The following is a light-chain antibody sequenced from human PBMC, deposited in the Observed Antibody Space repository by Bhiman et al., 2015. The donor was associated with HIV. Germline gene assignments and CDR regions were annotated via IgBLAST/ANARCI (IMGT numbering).Light chain of an antibody. CDR2: EDT. Sequence: SYEVTQPPSVSVSPGQTASITCSGDKLGDKYTCWYQQKPGQSPVLVIYEDTKRPSGIPERFSGSNSGNTATLTISGTQAMDEADYYCQLWDGLSNQKVFGTGTKVTVL. CDR1: KLGDKY. CDR3: QLWDGLSNQKV. V-gene: IGLV3-1*01. J-gene: IGLJ1*01.